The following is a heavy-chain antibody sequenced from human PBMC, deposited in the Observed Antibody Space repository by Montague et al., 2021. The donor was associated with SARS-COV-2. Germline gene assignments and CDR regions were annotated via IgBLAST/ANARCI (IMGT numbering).Heavy chain of an antibody. D-gene: IGHD4-11*01. J-gene: IGHJ6*02. Sequence: SETLSLTCAGDGGSCSGCYWTWIRQSPRKGLEWIGEIKHSGSTNYNPSLKSRVTISVDTSKNQFSLKLSSVTAADTAVYYCACGEITTRGLIYYYGMDVWGQGTTVTVSS. CDR1: GGSCSGCY. CDR2: IKHSGST. V-gene: IGHV4-34*01. CDR3: ACGEITTRGLIYYYGMDV.